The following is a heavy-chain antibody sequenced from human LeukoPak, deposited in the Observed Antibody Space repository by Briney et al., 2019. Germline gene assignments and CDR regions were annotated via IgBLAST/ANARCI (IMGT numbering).Heavy chain of an antibody. D-gene: IGHD6-13*01. CDR1: GFTVSSNY. V-gene: IGHV3-53*01. Sequence: GGSLRLSCAASGFTVSSNYMSWVRQAPGKGLEWVSVIYSGGSTYYADSVKGRFTISRDNSKNTLYLQMNSLRAEDTAMYYCARDVPKVGAAAGVWGQGTLVTVSS. J-gene: IGHJ4*02. CDR3: ARDVPKVGAAAGV. CDR2: IYSGGST.